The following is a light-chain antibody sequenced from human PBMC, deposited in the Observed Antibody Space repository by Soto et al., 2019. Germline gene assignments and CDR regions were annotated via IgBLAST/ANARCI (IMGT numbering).Light chain of an antibody. CDR2: DAS. CDR1: QGIRTY. Sequence: AIHLTQSPSSLSASVGDRVTITCRASQGIRTYLAWYQQKPGKAPKLLIYDASSLESGVPSRFSGSGSGTEFTLTISSLQSEDFAVYYCQQYNHWPLTFGGGTKVDIK. CDR3: QQYNHWPLT. J-gene: IGKJ4*01. V-gene: IGKV1-13*02.